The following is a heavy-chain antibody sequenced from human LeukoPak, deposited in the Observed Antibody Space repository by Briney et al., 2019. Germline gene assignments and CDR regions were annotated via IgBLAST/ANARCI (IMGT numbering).Heavy chain of an antibody. CDR1: GYSISSGYY. Sequence: SETLSLTCAVSGYSISSGYYWGWIRQPPGKGVEWIGSIYHSGSTYYNPSLKSRVTISVDTSKNQFSLKLSSVTAADRAVYYCARRGGNPDYWYFDLWGRGTLVTVSS. CDR2: IYHSGST. V-gene: IGHV4-38-2*01. J-gene: IGHJ2*01. CDR3: ARRGGNPDYWYFDL. D-gene: IGHD4-23*01.